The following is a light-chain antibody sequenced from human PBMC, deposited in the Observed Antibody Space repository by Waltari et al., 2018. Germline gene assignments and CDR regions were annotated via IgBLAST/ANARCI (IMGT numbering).Light chain of an antibody. CDR2: RNS. Sequence: QSVLTQPPSASGTPGQRVTISCTGSTSYIYWYQQLPGTAPKPLIYRNSQRPSGVPDRFSGSKSGTSASLTISGLRSEDEADYYCAAWDVSLSARVFGGGTKLTVL. V-gene: IGLV1-47*01. J-gene: IGLJ3*02. CDR3: AAWDVSLSARV. CDR1: TSY.